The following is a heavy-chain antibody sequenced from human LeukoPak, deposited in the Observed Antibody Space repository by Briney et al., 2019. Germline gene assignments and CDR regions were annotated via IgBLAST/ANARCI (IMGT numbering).Heavy chain of an antibody. D-gene: IGHD3-10*01. CDR1: GFTFSSYS. J-gene: IGHJ6*03. Sequence: GGSLRLSCAASGFTFSSYSMNWVRQAPGKGLEWVSSISSSSSYIYYADSVKGRFTISRDNAKNSLYLQMNSLRAEDTAVYYCARLNTPVRGLLSYYYYMDVWGKGTTVTISS. CDR3: ARLNTPVRGLLSYYYYMDV. V-gene: IGHV3-21*01. CDR2: ISSSSSYI.